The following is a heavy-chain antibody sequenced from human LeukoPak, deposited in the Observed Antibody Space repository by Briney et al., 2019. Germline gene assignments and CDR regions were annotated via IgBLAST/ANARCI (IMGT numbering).Heavy chain of an antibody. CDR1: GGSFNGYY. J-gene: IGHJ4*02. CDR3: AKSTTVTTAPVDY. V-gene: IGHV4-34*01. CDR2: INHSGST. Sequence: PSETLSLTCAVYGGSFNGYYWSWIRQPPGKGLEWIGEINHSGSTNYNPSLKSRVTISVDTSKNQFSLKLSSVTAADTAVYYCAKSTTVTTAPVDYWGQGTLVTVSS. D-gene: IGHD4-17*01.